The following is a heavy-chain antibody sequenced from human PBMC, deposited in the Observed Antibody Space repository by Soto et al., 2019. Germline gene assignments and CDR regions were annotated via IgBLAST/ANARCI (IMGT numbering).Heavy chain of an antibody. V-gene: IGHV4-61*01. CDR3: ARSMFYSDGSNYSPFDY. D-gene: IGHD3-22*01. CDR1: GGSVSSGNYY. J-gene: IGHJ4*02. CDR2: FYYTGSI. Sequence: SETLSLTCTLSGGSVSSGNYYWSWIRQPPGEGLEWIGYFYYTGSINYNPSLKSRVTISIDASKNQFSLRLSSVTAADTAVYYCARSMFYSDGSNYSPFDYWGQRTLVTVS.